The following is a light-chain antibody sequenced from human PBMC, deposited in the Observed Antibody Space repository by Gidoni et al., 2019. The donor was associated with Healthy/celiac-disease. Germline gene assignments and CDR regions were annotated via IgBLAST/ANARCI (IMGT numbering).Light chain of an antibody. CDR3: SSYAGSQIVV. J-gene: IGLJ2*01. CDR1: SSDVGGYNY. CDR2: EVS. V-gene: IGLV2-8*01. Sequence: QYALTQPPAASGSPGQAVTIACTGTSSDVGGYNYVSWYQQHPGKAPKLMIYEVSKRPSVVPDRFSCSKSGNTASLTVSGLQAEDEADYYCSSYAGSQIVVFGGGTKLTVL.